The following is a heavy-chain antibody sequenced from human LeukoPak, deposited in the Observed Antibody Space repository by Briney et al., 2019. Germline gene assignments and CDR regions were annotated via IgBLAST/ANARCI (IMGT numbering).Heavy chain of an antibody. D-gene: IGHD6-6*01. CDR3: ARGEWSSSPFDY. CDR2: ISTSSIYI. J-gene: IGHJ4*02. CDR1: GFTFSTYS. Sequence: GGSLRLSCAASGFTFSTYSMNWVRQAPGKGLEWIPFISTSSIYIYYADSVKGRFTISRDNARNSLYLQMNSLRAEDTAVYYCARGEWSSSPFDYWGQGTLVTVSS. V-gene: IGHV3-21*01.